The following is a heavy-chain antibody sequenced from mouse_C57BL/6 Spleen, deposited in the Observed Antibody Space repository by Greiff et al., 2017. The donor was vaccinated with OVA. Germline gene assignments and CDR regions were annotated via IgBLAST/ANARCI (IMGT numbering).Heavy chain of an antibody. CDR2: IDPETGGT. D-gene: IGHD2-3*01. J-gene: IGHJ3*01. CDR3: TREGGDGGYSAWFAY. Sequence: QQSGAELVRPGASVTLSCKASGYTFTDYEMHWVKQTPVHGLEWIGAIDPETGGTAYNQKFKGKAILTADKSSSTAYMELRSLTSEDSAVYYCTREGGDGGYSAWFAYWGQGTLVTVSA. V-gene: IGHV1-15*01. CDR1: GYTFTDYE.